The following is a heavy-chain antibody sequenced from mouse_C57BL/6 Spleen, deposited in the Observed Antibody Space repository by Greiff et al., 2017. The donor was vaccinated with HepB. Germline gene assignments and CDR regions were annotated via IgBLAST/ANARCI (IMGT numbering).Heavy chain of an antibody. D-gene: IGHD3-1*01. CDR2: IDPSDSYT. Sequence: VQLQQSGAELVKPGASVKLSCKASGYTFTSYWMQWVKQRPGQGLEWIGEIDPSDSYTNYNQKFKGKATLTVDTSSSTAYMQLSSLTSEDSAVYYCARGGGRDYFDYWGQGTTLTVSS. CDR3: ARGGGRDYFDY. CDR1: GYTFTSYW. V-gene: IGHV1-50*01. J-gene: IGHJ2*01.